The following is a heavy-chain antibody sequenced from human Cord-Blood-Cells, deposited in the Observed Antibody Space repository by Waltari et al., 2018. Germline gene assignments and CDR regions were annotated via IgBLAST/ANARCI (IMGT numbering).Heavy chain of an antibody. V-gene: IGHV4-39*01. D-gene: IGHD6-6*01. CDR2: IYYSGST. J-gene: IGHJ5*02. Sequence: QLPLQESGPGLVKPSETLSLTCTVSGGSISSSSYYWGWFRQPPGKGLEWIGSIYYSGSTYYNPSLKSRVTISVDTSKNQFSLKLSSVTAADTAVYYCARRAGIAARNWFDPWGQGTLVTVSS. CDR1: GGSISSSSYY. CDR3: ARRAGIAARNWFDP.